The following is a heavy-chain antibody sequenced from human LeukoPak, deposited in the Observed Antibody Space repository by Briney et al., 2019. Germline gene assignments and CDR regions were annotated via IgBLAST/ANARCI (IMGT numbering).Heavy chain of an antibody. J-gene: IGHJ4*02. Sequence: ASVKVSCKASGYTFTAYYMHWVRQAPGQGLEWMGWINPNSGGTNYAQKFQGRVTMTRDTSISTVYMELSSLRSDDTAVYYCARVRSGYPFDYWGQGTLVTVSS. CDR1: GYTFTAYY. CDR2: INPNSGGT. V-gene: IGHV1-2*02. D-gene: IGHD6-13*01. CDR3: ARVRSGYPFDY.